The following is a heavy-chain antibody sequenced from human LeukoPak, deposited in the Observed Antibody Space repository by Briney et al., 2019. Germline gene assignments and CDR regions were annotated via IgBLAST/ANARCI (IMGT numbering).Heavy chain of an antibody. D-gene: IGHD5-18*01. CDR1: GFTFSIYG. J-gene: IGHJ3*02. Sequence: GGSLRLSCAASGFTFSIYGIHWVRQAPGKGLEWVAFIRYDGSNKYYADSVKGRFTISRDNSKNTLYLQMNSLRAEDTAVYYCAKARYSYALTDAFDIWGQGTMVTVSS. V-gene: IGHV3-30*02. CDR2: IRYDGSNK. CDR3: AKARYSYALTDAFDI.